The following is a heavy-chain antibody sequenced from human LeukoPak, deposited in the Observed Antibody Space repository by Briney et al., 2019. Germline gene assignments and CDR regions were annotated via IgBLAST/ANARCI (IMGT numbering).Heavy chain of an antibody. V-gene: IGHV4-39*07. J-gene: IGHJ4*02. Sequence: PSETLSLTCTVSGGSISSSSYYWGWIRQPPGKGLEWIGSIYYSGSTYYNPSLKSRVTISVDTSKNQFSLKLSSVTAADTAVYYCARGQRGIVGAIDYWGQGTLVTVSS. CDR1: GGSISSSSYY. CDR3: ARGQRGIVGAIDY. CDR2: IYYSGST. D-gene: IGHD1-26*01.